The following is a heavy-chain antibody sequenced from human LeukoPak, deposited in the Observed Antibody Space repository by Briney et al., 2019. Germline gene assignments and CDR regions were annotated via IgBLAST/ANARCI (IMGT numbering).Heavy chain of an antibody. Sequence: PGGSLRLSCAASGFTFSSYAMHWVRQAPGKGLEYVSAISSNGGSTYYANSVKGRFTISRDNSKNTLYLQMGSLRAEDMAVYYCARGQLGYYDLDYWGQGTLVTVSS. D-gene: IGHD3-22*01. J-gene: IGHJ4*02. CDR3: ARGQLGYYDLDY. CDR2: ISSNGGST. V-gene: IGHV3-64*01. CDR1: GFTFSSYA.